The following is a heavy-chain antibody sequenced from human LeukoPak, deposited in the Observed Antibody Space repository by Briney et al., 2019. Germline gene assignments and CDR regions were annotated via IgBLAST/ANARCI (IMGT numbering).Heavy chain of an antibody. CDR3: ADSNYWYPVDY. V-gene: IGHV3-23*01. Sequence: GGSLRLSCAASGFTFSSSTMNWVRQAPGKGLEWVSSITASGETTYYADSVKGRFTISRDNSKNTLYLQMNSLRAEDTAVYYCADSNYWYPVDYWGQGTLVTVSS. J-gene: IGHJ4*02. CDR2: ITASGETT. CDR1: GFTFSSST. D-gene: IGHD4-11*01.